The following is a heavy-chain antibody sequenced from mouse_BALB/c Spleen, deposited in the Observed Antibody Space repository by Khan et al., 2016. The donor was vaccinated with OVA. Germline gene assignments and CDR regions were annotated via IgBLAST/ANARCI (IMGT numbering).Heavy chain of an antibody. J-gene: IGHJ3*01. V-gene: IGHV5-6*01. Sequence: EVELVESGGDLVKPGGSLKLSCAASGFTFSTLGMSWVRQTPDKRLEWVATISSGGSYTYYPDNVKGRFTISRDNAKNTLYLQMSSLKSEETAMYYCARLAYYYNSEGFAYWGQGTLVTVSA. CDR2: ISSGGSYT. CDR1: GFTFSTLG. CDR3: ARLAYYYNSEGFAY. D-gene: IGHD1-1*01.